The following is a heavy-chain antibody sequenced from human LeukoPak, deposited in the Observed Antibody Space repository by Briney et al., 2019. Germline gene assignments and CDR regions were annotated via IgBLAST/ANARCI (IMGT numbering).Heavy chain of an antibody. J-gene: IGHJ5*02. V-gene: IGHV1-69*04. Sequence: SVKVSCKASGGTFSSYTISWVRQAPGQGLEWMGRIIPILGIANYAQKFRGRVTITADKSTSTAYMELSSLRSEGTAVYYCARDVMTTVTTVFDPWGQGTLVTASS. CDR3: ARDVMTTVTTVFDP. D-gene: IGHD4-17*01. CDR2: IIPILGIA. CDR1: GGTFSSYT.